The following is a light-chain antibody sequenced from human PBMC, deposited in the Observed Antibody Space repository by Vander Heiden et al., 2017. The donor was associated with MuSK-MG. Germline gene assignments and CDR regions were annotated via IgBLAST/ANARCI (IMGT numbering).Light chain of an antibody. V-gene: IGKV1D-12*01. CDR1: QGVSSW. Sequence: DIQMTQSPSSVSASVGDTVTINCRASQGVSSWLAWYQQRPGAAPRLLIYAATGLQSGVPSRFSGSGSGTDFTLTISSLQPEDFATYYCQQSNSFPLTIGGGTKVEIK. CDR2: AAT. J-gene: IGKJ4*01. CDR3: QQSNSFPLT.